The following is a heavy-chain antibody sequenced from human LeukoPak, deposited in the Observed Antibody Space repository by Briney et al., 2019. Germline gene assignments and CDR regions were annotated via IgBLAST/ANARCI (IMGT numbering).Heavy chain of an antibody. CDR2: IYSGGST. CDR1: GFTVSSNY. D-gene: IGHD3-10*01. Sequence: GGSLRLSCAASGFTVSSNYMSWVRQAPGKGLEWVPVIYSGGSTYYADSVKGRFTISRDNSKNTLYLQMNSLRAEDTAVYYCARNYYGSGSYYYYYYYMDVWGKGTTVTVSS. V-gene: IGHV3-66*02. CDR3: ARNYYGSGSYYYYYYYMDV. J-gene: IGHJ6*03.